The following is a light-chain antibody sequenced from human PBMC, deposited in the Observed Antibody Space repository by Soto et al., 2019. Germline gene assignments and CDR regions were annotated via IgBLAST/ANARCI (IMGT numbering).Light chain of an antibody. J-gene: IGKJ1*01. CDR1: QSISNW. Sequence: DIQMTQSPSTLSASVGDRVTITCRASQSISNWLAWYQQKPGKAPKLLISDASSFESGVPSRFSGIGSGTEFTLTISSLQPDDFATYYCQQYNSYSFGQGTKVDIK. CDR2: DAS. CDR3: QQYNSYS. V-gene: IGKV1-5*01.